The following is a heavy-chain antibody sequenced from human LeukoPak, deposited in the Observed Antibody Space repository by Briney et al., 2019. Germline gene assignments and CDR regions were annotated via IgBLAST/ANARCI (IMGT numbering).Heavy chain of an antibody. Sequence: ASVKVSCKASGYTFTSYEINWVRQATGQGREWMGWMNPNSGNTGYAQKFQGRVTITRNTSISTAYMELSSLRSEDTAVYCCARRGELLDYYFDYWGQETLVTVSS. J-gene: IGHJ4*02. V-gene: IGHV1-8*03. D-gene: IGHD1-26*01. CDR3: ARRGELLDYYFDY. CDR1: GYTFTSYE. CDR2: MNPNSGNT.